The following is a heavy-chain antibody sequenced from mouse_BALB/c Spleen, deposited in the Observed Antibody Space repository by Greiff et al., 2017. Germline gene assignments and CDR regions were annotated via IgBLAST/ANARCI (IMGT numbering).Heavy chain of an antibody. Sequence: VQLQESGPGLVAPSQSLSITCTVSGFSLTSYDISWIRQPPGKGLEWLGVIWTGGGTNYNSAFMSRLSISKDNSKSQVFLKMNSLQTDDTAIYYCVRGGSLLDYWGQGTTLTVSS. CDR1: GFSLTSYD. CDR3: VRGGSLLDY. CDR2: IWTGGGT. J-gene: IGHJ2*01. V-gene: IGHV2-9-2*01.